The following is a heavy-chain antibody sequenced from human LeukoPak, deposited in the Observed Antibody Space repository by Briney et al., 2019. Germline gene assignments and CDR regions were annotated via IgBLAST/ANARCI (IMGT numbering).Heavy chain of an antibody. D-gene: IGHD3-16*01. J-gene: IGHJ6*03. CDR3: AKLGGHPLHNYYVGV. Sequence: GSLRLSSAASEFTFSSYAMSWVRQAAGKGLEWVSGILDSGYSTYYANSVKGRFIISRDNSNNTQYLQMNSLRAEDTAVYYCAKLGGHPLHNYYVGVWGKGTTVAVSS. CDR1: EFTFSSYA. V-gene: IGHV3-23*01. CDR2: ILDSGYST.